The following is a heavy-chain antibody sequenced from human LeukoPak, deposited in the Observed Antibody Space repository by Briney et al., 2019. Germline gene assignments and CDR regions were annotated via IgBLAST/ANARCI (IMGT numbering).Heavy chain of an antibody. D-gene: IGHD6-13*01. CDR2: ISRNSGSI. J-gene: IGHJ4*02. CDR1: GFTFDDYA. CDR3: AKDMAPRRAAGTVDY. V-gene: IGHV3-9*01. Sequence: PGGSLRLSCAASGFTFDDYAMHWVRQAPGKGLEWVSGISRNSGSIGYADSVKGRFTISRDNAKNSLYLQMNSLRAEDTALYYCAKDMAPRRAAGTVDYWGQGTLVTVSS.